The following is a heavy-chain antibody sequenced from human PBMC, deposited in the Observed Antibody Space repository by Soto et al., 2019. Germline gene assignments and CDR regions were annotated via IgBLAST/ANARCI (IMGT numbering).Heavy chain of an antibody. Sequence: EVQLEESGGGLVQPGGSLRLSCAVSGLTVSSNSMSWVRQAPGKGLEWVSVLYSGGDTYYADSVRGRFTISRHNSKNTLFLQMNSLRADDTAVYYCARGPYGTGGDYYYGMDVWGQGTTVTVSS. CDR1: GLTVSSNS. CDR3: ARGPYGTGGDYYYGMDV. CDR2: LYSGGDT. J-gene: IGHJ6*02. D-gene: IGHD3-10*01. V-gene: IGHV3-53*04.